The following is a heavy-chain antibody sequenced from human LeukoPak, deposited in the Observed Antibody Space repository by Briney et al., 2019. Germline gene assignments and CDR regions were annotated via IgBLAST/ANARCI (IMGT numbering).Heavy chain of an antibody. Sequence: SETLSLTCTVSGGSLNSYYLSWIRQPPGKGLEWIGYIYNIATTNYNPSLKSRVTISVDTSNNQFSLNLGSVTAADTAVYYCARDRGHQVIRDWDQGTLVTVSS. D-gene: IGHD2-21*01. V-gene: IGHV4-59*01. CDR3: ARDRGHQVIRD. CDR1: GGSLNSYY. CDR2: IYNIATT. J-gene: IGHJ4*02.